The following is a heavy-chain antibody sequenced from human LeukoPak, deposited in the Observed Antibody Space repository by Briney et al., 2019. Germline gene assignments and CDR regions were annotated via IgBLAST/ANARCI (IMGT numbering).Heavy chain of an antibody. Sequence: ASVKVSCKASGGTFSSDAVSWVRQAPGQGLEWLGGIIPIFGTANYAQKFQGRVTITADESTSTAYMELSSLRSEDTAVYYCARVVGDIFTGYYNGYYYYGMDVWSKGTTVTVSS. CDR2: IIPIFGTA. V-gene: IGHV1-69*13. CDR3: ARVVGDIFTGYYNGYYYYGMDV. CDR1: GGTFSSDA. J-gene: IGHJ6*04. D-gene: IGHD3-9*01.